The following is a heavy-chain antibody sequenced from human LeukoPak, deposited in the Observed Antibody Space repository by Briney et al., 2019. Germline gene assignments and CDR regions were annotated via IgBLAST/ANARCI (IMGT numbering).Heavy chain of an antibody. V-gene: IGHV1-46*01. CDR1: GYTFTSYY. Sequence: GASVKVSCKASGYTFTSYYMHWVRQAPGQGLEWMEIINPSGGSTSYAQKFQGRVTMTRDTSTSTVYMELSSLRSEDTAVYYCAREGIYGSGGHDAFDIWGQGTMVTVSS. CDR3: AREGIYGSGGHDAFDI. CDR2: INPSGGST. D-gene: IGHD3-10*01. J-gene: IGHJ3*02.